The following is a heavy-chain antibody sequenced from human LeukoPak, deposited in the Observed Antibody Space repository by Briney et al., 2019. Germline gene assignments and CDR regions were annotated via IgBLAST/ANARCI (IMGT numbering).Heavy chain of an antibody. V-gene: IGHV4-4*07. CDR2: IYTSGST. CDR1: GGSISSYY. J-gene: IGHJ4*02. Sequence: SETLSLTCTVSGGSISSYYWSWIRQPAGKGLEWIGRIYTSGSTNYNPSLKSRVTISVDKSKNQFSLKLSSVTAAATAVYYCAENPPPPSSWYGGSYYEYYFDYWGQGTLVTVSS. D-gene: IGHD1-26*01. CDR3: AENPPPPSSWYGGSYYEYYFDY.